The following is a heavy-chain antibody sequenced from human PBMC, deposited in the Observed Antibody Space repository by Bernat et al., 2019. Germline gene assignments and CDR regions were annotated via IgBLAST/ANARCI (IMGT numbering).Heavy chain of an antibody. CDR1: GFTFSSYA. J-gene: IGHJ4*02. CDR3: VKRVGMAGPYYFDY. D-gene: IGHD1-14*01. Sequence: EVQLVESGGGLVQPGGSLRLSCSASGFTFSSYAMHWVRQAPGKGLEYVSAISSNGGSTYYADSVKGRFTISRDNSKNTLYLQMSSLRAEDTAVYSCVKRVGMAGPYYFDYWGQGTLVTVSS. V-gene: IGHV3-64D*06. CDR2: ISSNGGST.